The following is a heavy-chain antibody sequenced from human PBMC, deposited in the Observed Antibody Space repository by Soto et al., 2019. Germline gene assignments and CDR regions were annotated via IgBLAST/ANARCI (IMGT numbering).Heavy chain of an antibody. CDR3: ARHYGAAATATPLDY. CDR2: IYYTGYT. CDR1: GGSISGYF. J-gene: IGHJ4*02. V-gene: IGHV4-59*08. D-gene: IGHD6-13*01. Sequence: SETLSLTCTVSGGSISGYFWSWIRQPPGKGLESIGYIYYTGYTNYNPSLKSRVTISIDTSKNQFSLKLTSVTAADTAVYYCARHYGAAATATPLDYWGQGTLVTVSS.